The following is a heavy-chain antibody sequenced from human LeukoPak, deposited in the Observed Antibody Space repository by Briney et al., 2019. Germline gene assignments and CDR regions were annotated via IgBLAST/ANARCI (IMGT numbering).Heavy chain of an antibody. CDR1: GFTFSTYS. CDR2: ISSSSSTI. J-gene: IGHJ4*02. CDR3: ARASSGWYLFNY. V-gene: IGHV3-48*02. D-gene: IGHD6-19*01. Sequence: GSLRLSCAASGFTFSTYSMHWVRQAPGKGLEWVSYISSSSSTIYYADSVRGRFTISRDNAENSLYLQTNSLRDDDTAIYYCARASSGWYLFNYWGQGTRVTVSS.